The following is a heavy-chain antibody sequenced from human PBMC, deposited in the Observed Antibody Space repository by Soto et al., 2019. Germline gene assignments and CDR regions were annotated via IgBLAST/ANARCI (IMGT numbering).Heavy chain of an antibody. CDR1: GGTFSSYT. V-gene: IGHV1-69*02. Sequence: SVKVSCKASGGTFSSYTISWVRQAPGQGLEWMGRIIPILGIANYAQKFRGRVTITADKSTSTAYMELSSLRSEDTAVYYCASQVATAAGPGYWGQGTLVTVSS. CDR3: ASQVATAAGPGY. D-gene: IGHD6-13*01. J-gene: IGHJ4*02. CDR2: IIPILGIA.